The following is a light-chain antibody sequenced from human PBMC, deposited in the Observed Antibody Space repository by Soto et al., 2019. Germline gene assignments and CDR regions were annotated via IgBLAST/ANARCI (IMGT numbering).Light chain of an antibody. CDR3: LQYNGYYRT. CDR2: DAS. V-gene: IGKV1-5*01. Sequence: DIQMTQSPSTLSASVGDTVTITCRASQTISGWLAWYQQRPGKAPNLLIFDASTLESGVPSRFSGSGSGTTFTLTLSSLQSDDFATYYCLQYNGYYRTFGQGTKV. CDR1: QTISGW. J-gene: IGKJ1*01.